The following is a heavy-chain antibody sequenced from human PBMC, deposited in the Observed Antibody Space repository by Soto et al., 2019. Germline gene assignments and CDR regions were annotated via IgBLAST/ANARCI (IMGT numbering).Heavy chain of an antibody. Sequence: EVQLVESGGALVQPGGSLRLSCAASGFTFSRYDMHWVRQATGKGLEWVSVISTTGDTSYPGSVKGRFTISRQNAKNSLYLQMNSLRAGDTAVYYCAREGADRSGLDAFDIWGQGTMVTVSS. V-gene: IGHV3-13*04. D-gene: IGHD3-22*01. CDR1: GFTFSRYD. CDR2: ISTTGDT. CDR3: AREGADRSGLDAFDI. J-gene: IGHJ3*02.